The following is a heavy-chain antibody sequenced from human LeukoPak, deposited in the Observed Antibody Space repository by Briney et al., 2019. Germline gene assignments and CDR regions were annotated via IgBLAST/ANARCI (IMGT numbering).Heavy chain of an antibody. CDR1: VGSLSRGDYY. J-gene: IGHJ4*02. V-gene: IGHV4-30-4*08. D-gene: IGHD5/OR15-5a*01. Sequence: PSQTLSLTXTVSVGSLSRGDYYWSWIRQPPGKGLEWNAYIYYSGRTYYNPSLKSRGTISVDTSKNQFSLKLSSVTAADTAVYYCARDPSVAGFDYWGQGTLVTVSS. CDR2: IYYSGRT. CDR3: ARDPSVAGFDY.